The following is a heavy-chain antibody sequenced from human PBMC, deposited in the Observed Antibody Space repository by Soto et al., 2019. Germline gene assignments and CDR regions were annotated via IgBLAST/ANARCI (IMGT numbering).Heavy chain of an antibody. CDR3: ARDYWANENRLES. CDR2: VYYSGTT. Sequence: SETLSLTCTVSGGSVNSGNYYWTWIRQSPGRGLEWIGYVYYSGTTTSNPSLKRRASISVDTHNNQIPLRLGPMTPADTAVYYCARDYWANENRLESWGQRTLVTASS. J-gene: IGHJ4*02. D-gene: IGHD2-8*02. V-gene: IGHV4-61*01. CDR1: GGSVNSGNYY.